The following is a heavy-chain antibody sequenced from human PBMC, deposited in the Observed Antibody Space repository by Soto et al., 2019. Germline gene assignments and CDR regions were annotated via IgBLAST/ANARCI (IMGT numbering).Heavy chain of an antibody. CDR2: IYYSGST. D-gene: IGHD3-3*01. J-gene: IGHJ4*02. CDR1: GGPISSGGYY. Sequence: PSETLSLTCTVSGGPISSGGYYWSWIRQHPGKGLEWIGYIYYSGSTYYNPSLKSRVTISVDTSKNQFSLKPSSVTAADTAVYYCARGRRITICGVVPPFDYWGRGTRVTVAS. CDR3: ARGRRITICGVVPPFDY. V-gene: IGHV4-31*03.